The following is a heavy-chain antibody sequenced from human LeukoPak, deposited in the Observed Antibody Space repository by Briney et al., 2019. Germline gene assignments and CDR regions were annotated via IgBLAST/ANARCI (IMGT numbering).Heavy chain of an antibody. CDR3: ARSSGAYRSFDY. Sequence: SETLSLTCTVSGGSISSYYWSWIRQPPGKGLEWIGYIYYSGTTDYNPSLKSRVTISVDTSNNQFSLKVSSVTAADTAVYYCARSSGAYRSFDYWGQGTRVPVS. J-gene: IGHJ4*02. CDR2: IYYSGTT. D-gene: IGHD1-26*01. V-gene: IGHV4-59*01. CDR1: GGSISSYY.